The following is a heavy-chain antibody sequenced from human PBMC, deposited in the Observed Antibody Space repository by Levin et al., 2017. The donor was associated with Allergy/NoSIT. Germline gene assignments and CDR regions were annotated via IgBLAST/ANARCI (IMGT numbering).Heavy chain of an antibody. D-gene: IGHD3-3*01. J-gene: IGHJ5*02. CDR1: GFTLSTYA. CDR2: MSYDGSNK. CDR3: ARDVGSGSDL. Sequence: GGSLRLSCAASGFTLSTYAMYWLRQAPGKGLEWVAVMSYDGSNKYYADSVKGRFTISKDNSKNTLYLQMYGPRAEDTAVYYCARDVGSGSDLWGQGTLVTVSS. V-gene: IGHV3-30*04.